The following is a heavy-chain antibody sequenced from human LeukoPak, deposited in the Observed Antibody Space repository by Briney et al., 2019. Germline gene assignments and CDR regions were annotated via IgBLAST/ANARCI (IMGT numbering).Heavy chain of an antibody. V-gene: IGHV4-39*01. J-gene: IGHJ2*01. CDR1: GGSISTRDYY. CDR3: ARVVYYYDVSGYSFDL. CDR2: IYYTGST. Sequence: SETLSLTCTVSGGSISTRDYYWGWIRQPPGKGLEWIASIYYTGSTYYSPSLRSRATMSVDTSKNQFSLELSAVNAADTAFYYCARVVYYYDVSGYSFDLWGRGTLVAVSS. D-gene: IGHD3-22*01.